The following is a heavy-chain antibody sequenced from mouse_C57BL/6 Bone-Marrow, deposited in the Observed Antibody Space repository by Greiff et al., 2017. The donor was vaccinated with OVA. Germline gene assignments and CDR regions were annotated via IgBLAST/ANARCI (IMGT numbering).Heavy chain of an antibody. CDR3: ARGNYYGSSPRLRN. J-gene: IGHJ3*01. Sequence: EVMLVESGGGLVKPGGSLKLSCAASGFTFSDYGMHWVRQAPEKGLEWVAYISSGSSTIYYADTVKGRFTISRDNAKNTLFLQMTSLRSEDTAMYYCARGNYYGSSPRLRNWGQGTLVTVSA. CDR2: ISSGSSTI. D-gene: IGHD1-1*01. CDR1: GFTFSDYG. V-gene: IGHV5-17*01.